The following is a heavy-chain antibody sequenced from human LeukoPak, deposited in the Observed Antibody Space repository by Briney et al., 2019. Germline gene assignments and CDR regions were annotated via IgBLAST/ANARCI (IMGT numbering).Heavy chain of an antibody. D-gene: IGHD3-22*01. CDR3: SRYSGSGYWWGAFDY. CDR2: IYTSGST. Sequence: PSETLSLTCTVSMGSLSSYYWSWIREPAGKGLEWVGRIYTSGSTNYNPSVKSRVTMLVDTSKNQFSLKLSSVTAADTAVYYCSRYSGSGYWWGAFDYWGQGTLVTVSS. J-gene: IGHJ4*02. CDR1: MGSLSSYY. V-gene: IGHV4-4*07.